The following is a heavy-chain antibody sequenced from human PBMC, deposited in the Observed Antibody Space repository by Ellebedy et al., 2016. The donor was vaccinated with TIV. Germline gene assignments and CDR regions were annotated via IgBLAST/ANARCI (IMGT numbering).Heavy chain of an antibody. V-gene: IGHV1-46*04. CDR3: ARARSSGWLHTPDY. Sequence: AASVKVSCKASGYTFTSYFMHWVRQAPGQGLEWMGTINPSVGSTTYAQKLQGRVTMTRDTSTSTVYMELSSLRSEDTAVYYCARARSSGWLHTPDYWGQGTLVTVSS. CDR1: GYTFTSYF. D-gene: IGHD6-19*01. J-gene: IGHJ4*02. CDR2: INPSVGST.